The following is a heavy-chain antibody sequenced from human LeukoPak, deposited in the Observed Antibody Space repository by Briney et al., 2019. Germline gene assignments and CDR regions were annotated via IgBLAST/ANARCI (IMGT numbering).Heavy chain of an antibody. CDR3: VGAETSVGYFDY. CDR1: GYTFTSQA. J-gene: IGHJ4*02. V-gene: IGHV7-4-1*02. Sequence: ASVKVSCKASGYTFTSQAINWVRQAPGLGLQWMGWVNTTTGNPTYAQCFTGRFVFSFDTSVSTAYLQINSLKAEDTAVYYCVGAETSVGYFDYWGQGTLVTVSS. D-gene: IGHD4-23*01. CDR2: VNTTTGNP.